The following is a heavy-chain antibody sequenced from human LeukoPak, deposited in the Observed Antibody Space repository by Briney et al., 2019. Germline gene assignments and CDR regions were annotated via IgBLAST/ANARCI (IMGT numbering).Heavy chain of an antibody. CDR2: ISYDGSDK. D-gene: IGHD6-19*01. CDR3: AKDGALRQWLVSGDYYYGMDV. J-gene: IGHJ6*04. Sequence: GGSLRLSCAASGFTFSSYGMHWVRQAPGKGLEWVAMISYDGSDKYYADSVKGRFTISRDNSKNTLYVQMNSLRAEDTAIYYCAKDGALRQWLVSGDYYYGMDVWGKGTTVTVSS. CDR1: GFTFSSYG. V-gene: IGHV3-30*18.